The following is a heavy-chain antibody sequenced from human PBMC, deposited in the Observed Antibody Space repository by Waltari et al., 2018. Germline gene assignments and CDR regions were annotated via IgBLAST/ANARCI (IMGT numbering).Heavy chain of an antibody. J-gene: IGHJ4*02. CDR2: FDPEDGET. D-gene: IGHD2-15*01. CDR3: ATGGRLSRLGFDY. Sequence: QVPLVQSGAEAKKPGASVKVYCKVSGYPLPELSMHWVRQAPGKGLEWMGGFDPEDGETIYAQKFQGRVTMTEDTSTDTAYMELSSLRSEDTAVYYCATGGRLSRLGFDYWGQGTLVTVSS. V-gene: IGHV1-24*01. CDR1: GYPLPELS.